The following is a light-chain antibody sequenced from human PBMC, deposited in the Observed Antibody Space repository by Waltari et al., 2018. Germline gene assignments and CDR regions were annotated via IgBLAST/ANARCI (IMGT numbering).Light chain of an antibody. Sequence: QSALTQPASVSASPGQSLTISCTGTSSDVGGYDYVSWYQQHPGKAPQLMIYDVNKRPSGVSHRFSASKSGNTASLTIFGLQAEDEADYYCISYTSTTTYVVVGGGTKLTVL. CDR2: DVN. CDR3: ISYTSTTTYVV. J-gene: IGLJ2*01. CDR1: SSDVGGYDY. V-gene: IGLV2-14*03.